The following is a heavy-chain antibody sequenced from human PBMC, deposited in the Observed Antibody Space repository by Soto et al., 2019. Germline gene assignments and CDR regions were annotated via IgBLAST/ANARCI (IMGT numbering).Heavy chain of an antibody. CDR3: AKGGLAVIGGHDAFDI. D-gene: IGHD2-21*01. CDR1: GFTFSSYA. V-gene: IGHV3-23*01. CDR2: ISGSGGST. Sequence: GGSLRLSCAASGFTFSSYAMSWVRQAPGKGLEWVSAISGSGGSTYYADSVKGRFTTSRDNSKNTLYLQMNSLRAEDTAVYYCAKGGLAVIGGHDAFDIWGQGTLVTVSS. J-gene: IGHJ3*02.